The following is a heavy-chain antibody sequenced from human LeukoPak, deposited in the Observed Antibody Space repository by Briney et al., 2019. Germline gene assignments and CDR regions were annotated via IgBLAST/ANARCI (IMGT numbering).Heavy chain of an antibody. CDR2: IYSGGST. Sequence: GGSLRLSCAASGFTVSNNYMTWARQAPGKGLDWVSLIYSGGSTYYADSVKGRFTISRDNSKKTLYLQMNSLRAEDTAVYYCARATDSSGCCTFDYWGQGTLVTVSS. CDR1: GFTVSNNY. J-gene: IGHJ4*02. D-gene: IGHD6-19*01. CDR3: ARATDSSGCCTFDY. V-gene: IGHV3-53*01.